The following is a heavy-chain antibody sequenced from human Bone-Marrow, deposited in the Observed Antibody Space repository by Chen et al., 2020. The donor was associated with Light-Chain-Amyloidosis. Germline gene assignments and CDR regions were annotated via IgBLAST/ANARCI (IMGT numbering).Heavy chain of an antibody. J-gene: IGHJ3*01. D-gene: IGHD1-1*01. CDR3: ARGNWNDLAFDV. V-gene: IGHV4-30-2*01. CDR1: GGSITRGSFS. CDR2: VYQSGST. Sequence: QLQLQESGSGLVTSSQTLSLTCAVSGGSITRGSFSWNWIRQPLGKGLEWIGYVYQSGSTYYNPSLNSRVTISVGLSENHFSLTLRSLTAADSAVYYCARGNWNDLAFDVWGQGTLVTVSS.